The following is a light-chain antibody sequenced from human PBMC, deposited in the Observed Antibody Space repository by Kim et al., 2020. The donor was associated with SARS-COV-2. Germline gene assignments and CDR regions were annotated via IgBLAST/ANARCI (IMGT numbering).Light chain of an antibody. Sequence: EIVLTQSPGTLSLSPGERATLSCRASQSISSEFLAWYQQISGQPPRLLIFGASNRAADIPDRFSGGGSGTDFTLTITRLKPADSAVYYSQQYTTSPPAYTFGQGTKLEI. CDR2: GAS. CDR1: QSISSEF. CDR3: QQYTTSPPAYT. J-gene: IGKJ2*01. V-gene: IGKV3-20*01.